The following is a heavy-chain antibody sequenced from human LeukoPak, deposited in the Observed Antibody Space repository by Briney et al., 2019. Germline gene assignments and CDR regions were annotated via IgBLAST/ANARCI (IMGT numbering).Heavy chain of an antibody. D-gene: IGHD2-21*02. Sequence: SSQTLSLTCTVSGGSISSGGYYWSWIRQPPGKGLEWIGYIYHSGSTNYNPSLKSRVTTSVDTSKKQFSLKLSSVTAADTAVYYCARGQSSVVTDIPYYFDYWGRGTVVTVSS. CDR1: GGSISSGGYY. J-gene: IGHJ4*02. CDR2: IYHSGST. V-gene: IGHV4-30-2*01. CDR3: ARGQSSVVTDIPYYFDY.